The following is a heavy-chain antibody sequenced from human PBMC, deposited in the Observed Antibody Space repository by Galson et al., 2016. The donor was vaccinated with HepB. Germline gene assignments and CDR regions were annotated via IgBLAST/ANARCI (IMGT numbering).Heavy chain of an antibody. J-gene: IGHJ4*02. D-gene: IGHD3-10*01. Sequence: SETLSLTCTVSGASMTSYYWSWIRQPPGKGLEWIGYIYYTGSTNSNPSLKSRVTVSVDTSRKQFSLKLTSVTAADTAVYYCARRGGFGSGSSHFDFWGQGTLVTVSS. CDR2: IYYTGST. V-gene: IGHV4-59*01. CDR1: GASMTSYY. CDR3: ARRGGFGSGSSHFDF.